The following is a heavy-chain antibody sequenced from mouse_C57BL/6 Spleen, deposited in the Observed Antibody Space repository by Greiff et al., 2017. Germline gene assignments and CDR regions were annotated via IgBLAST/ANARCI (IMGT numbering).Heavy chain of an antibody. CDR3: AREETTVVPFDY. D-gene: IGHD1-1*01. V-gene: IGHV1-50*01. CDR1: GYTFTSYW. Sequence: QVQLQQPGAELVKPGASVKLSFKASGYTFTSYWMQWVKPRPGQGLEWIGEIAPSDSYTNYNQKFKGKATLTVDTSSSTAYMQLSRLTSEDSAVYYCAREETTVVPFDYWGKGTTLTVSS. J-gene: IGHJ2*01. CDR2: IAPSDSYT.